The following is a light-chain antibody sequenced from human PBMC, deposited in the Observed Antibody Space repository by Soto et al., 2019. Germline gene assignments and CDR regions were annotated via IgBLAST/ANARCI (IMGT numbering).Light chain of an antibody. CDR3: QQSYSTPLT. J-gene: IGKJ1*01. Sequence: EIVMTQSPATLSVSPGERVTFSCRASQSVSTNLAWYQHKPGQAPRLLISYASTGATGVPARFRGGGSGTEFTLTISSLQPEDFATYYCQQSYSTPLTFGQGTKVDIK. V-gene: IGKV3-15*01. CDR1: QSVSTN. CDR2: YAS.